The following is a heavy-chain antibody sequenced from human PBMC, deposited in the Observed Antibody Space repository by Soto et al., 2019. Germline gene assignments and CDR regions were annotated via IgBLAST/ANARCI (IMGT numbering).Heavy chain of an antibody. CDR1: GFSFVNYA. CDR3: AKATTNGGWFNPFDS. D-gene: IGHD6-19*01. J-gene: IGHJ4*02. Sequence: GGSLRLSCAASGFSFVNYAMNWVRQAPGRGLEWVSGLSGSGTSTYYADSVKGRFTISRDNSRDTLFLQMNSLTADDTAVYYCAKATTNGGWFNPFDSWGQGALVTVSS. CDR2: LSGSGTST. V-gene: IGHV3-23*01.